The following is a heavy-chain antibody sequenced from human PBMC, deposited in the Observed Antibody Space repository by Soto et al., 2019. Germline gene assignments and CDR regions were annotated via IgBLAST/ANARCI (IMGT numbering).Heavy chain of an antibody. Sequence: TLSLTCTVSGGSISSSSYYWGWIRQPPGKGLEWIGSIYYSGSTYYNPSPKSRVTISVDTSKNQFSLKLSSVTAADTAVYYCARLRGYYYGMDVWGQGTTVTVSS. CDR2: IYYSGST. CDR1: GGSISSSSYY. J-gene: IGHJ6*02. D-gene: IGHD3-10*01. CDR3: ARLRGYYYGMDV. V-gene: IGHV4-39*01.